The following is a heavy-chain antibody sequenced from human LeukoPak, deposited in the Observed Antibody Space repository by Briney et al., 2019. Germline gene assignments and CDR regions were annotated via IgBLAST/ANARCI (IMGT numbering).Heavy chain of an antibody. CDR1: GGSFSGYY. V-gene: IGHV4-34*01. J-gene: IGHJ4*02. D-gene: IGHD3-22*01. CDR3: ARHYYDSSGYIDY. Sequence: SETLSLTCAVYGGSFSGYYWSWIRQPPGKGLEWIGSIYYSGSTYYNPSLKSRVTISVDTSKNQFSLKLSSVTAADTAVYYCARHYYDSSGYIDYWGQGTLVTVSS. CDR2: IYYSGST.